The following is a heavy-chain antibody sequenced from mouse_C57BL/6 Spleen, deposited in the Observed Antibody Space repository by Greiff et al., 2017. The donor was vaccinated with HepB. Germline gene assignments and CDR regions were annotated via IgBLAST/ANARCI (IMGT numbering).Heavy chain of an antibody. CDR2: IDPSDSYT. CDR1: GYTFTSYW. Sequence: QVQLKQPGAELVKPGASVKLSCKASGYTFTSYWMQWVKQRPGQGLEWIGEIDPSDSYTNYNQKFKGKATLTVDTSSSTAYMQLSSLTSEDSAVYYCARWADYYGSSFDYWGQGTTLTVSS. D-gene: IGHD1-1*01. J-gene: IGHJ2*01. CDR3: ARWADYYGSSFDY. V-gene: IGHV1-50*01.